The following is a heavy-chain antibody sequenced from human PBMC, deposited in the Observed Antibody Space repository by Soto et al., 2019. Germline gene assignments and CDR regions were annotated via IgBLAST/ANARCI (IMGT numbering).Heavy chain of an antibody. V-gene: IGHV3-48*03. CDR2: ISSSGSTI. J-gene: IGHJ6*02. D-gene: IGHD2-8*01. Sequence: VGSLRLSCAASGFTFSSYEMNWVRQAPGKGLEWVSYISSSGSTIYYADSVKGRFTISRDNAKNSLYLQMDSLRAEDTAVYYCARAPYCTNGVCYTGYYGMDVWGQGTTVTVSS. CDR3: ARAPYCTNGVCYTGYYGMDV. CDR1: GFTFSSYE.